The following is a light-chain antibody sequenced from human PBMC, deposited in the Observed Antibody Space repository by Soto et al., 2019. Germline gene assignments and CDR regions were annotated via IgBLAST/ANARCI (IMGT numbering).Light chain of an antibody. J-gene: IGKJ1*01. CDR3: QQYSISRR. CDR1: QTLSSNP. V-gene: IGKV3-20*01. CDR2: GGS. Sequence: ESVLTQSPGTLSASPGEISTLSCRASQTLSSNPLACYQQKPGQAPTRLIYGGSSRATGIPVRFSGSGSETDSTLTISRLEPEDFAVYYCQQYSISRRFCQRAKVDVK.